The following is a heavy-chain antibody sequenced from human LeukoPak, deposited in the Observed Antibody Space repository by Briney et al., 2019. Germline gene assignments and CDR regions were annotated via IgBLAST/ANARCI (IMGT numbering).Heavy chain of an antibody. V-gene: IGHV4-38-2*02. CDR1: AYSISSGYY. Sequence: SETLSLTCTVSAYSISSGYYWGWTRQPPGKGLKWIGSMFRTGTTYYNPSLQSRVTISIDTSKNQFSLRMSSVTAADTAVYYCARDRRAVAGPAFDYWGQGTLVTVSS. J-gene: IGHJ4*02. CDR2: MFRTGTT. D-gene: IGHD6-19*01. CDR3: ARDRRAVAGPAFDY.